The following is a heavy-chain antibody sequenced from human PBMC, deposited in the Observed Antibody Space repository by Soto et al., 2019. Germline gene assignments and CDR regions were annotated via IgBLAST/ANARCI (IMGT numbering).Heavy chain of an antibody. V-gene: IGHV3-30*18. CDR3: AKARSGWYHDY. CDR2: ISYDGSNK. D-gene: IGHD6-19*01. CDR1: GFTFSSYG. J-gene: IGHJ4*02. Sequence: QVQLVESGGGVVQPGRSLRLSCAARGFTFSSYGMHWVRQAPGKGLEWVAVISYDGSNKYYADSVKGRFTISRDNSKNTLYLQMNSLRAEDTAVYYCAKARSGWYHDYWGQGTLVTVSS.